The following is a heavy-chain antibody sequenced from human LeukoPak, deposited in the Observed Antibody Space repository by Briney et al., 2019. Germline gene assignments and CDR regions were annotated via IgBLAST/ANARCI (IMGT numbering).Heavy chain of an antibody. J-gene: IGHJ4*02. CDR3: ARESPTYCSGGSCYFYYFDY. D-gene: IGHD2-15*01. Sequence: SETLSLTCTASGGSISSYYWSWIRQPAGKGLEWIGRIYTSGSTNYNPSLKSRVTMSVDTSKNQFSLKLSSVTAADTAVYYCARESPTYCSGGSCYFYYFDYWGQGTLVTVSS. V-gene: IGHV4-4*07. CDR2: IYTSGST. CDR1: GGSISSYY.